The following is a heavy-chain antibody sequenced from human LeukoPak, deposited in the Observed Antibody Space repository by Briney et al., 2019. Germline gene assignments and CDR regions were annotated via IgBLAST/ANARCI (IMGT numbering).Heavy chain of an antibody. CDR3: ARDGNWNDVY. CDR1: GFTISSYS. V-gene: IGHV3-48*01. J-gene: IGHJ4*02. Sequence: GGSLRFYCAASGFTISSYSMNWVRHAPGQGPEWISYISSSSGTIYYADSVKGRFTISRDNVKKSLYLQMNSLRVEDTAVYYCARDGNWNDVYWGQGTLVTVSS. CDR2: ISSSSGTI. D-gene: IGHD1-1*01.